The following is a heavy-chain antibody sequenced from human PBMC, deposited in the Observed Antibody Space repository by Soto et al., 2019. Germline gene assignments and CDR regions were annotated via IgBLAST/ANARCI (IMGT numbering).Heavy chain of an antibody. Sequence: QVQLQQWGAGLLKPSETLSLTCAVYGGSFSGYYWTWIRQPPGTGMEWIGENNHSGITNYNPSLKSRVTLSVDTSTNQFSLKLTSVTAADTAVYYCARDKITGLFDYWGQGTLVTVSS. J-gene: IGHJ4*02. CDR1: GGSFSGYY. CDR3: ARDKITGLFDY. V-gene: IGHV4-34*01. D-gene: IGHD2-8*02. CDR2: NNHSGIT.